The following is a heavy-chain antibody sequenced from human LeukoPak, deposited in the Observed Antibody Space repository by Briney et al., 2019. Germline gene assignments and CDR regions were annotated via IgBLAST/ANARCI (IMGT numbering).Heavy chain of an antibody. CDR2: VWYDGSNK. J-gene: IGHJ4*02. V-gene: IGHV3-33*01. CDR3: ASSDPIGY. Sequence: PGGSLRLSCAASGFTFSNYGMHWVRHAPGKGLEWVAVVWYDGSNKYYADSVKGRFTISRDNSKNTLYLQMNSLRAEGTAVYYCASSDPIGYWGQGTLVTVSS. CDR1: GFTFSNYG. D-gene: IGHD1-26*01.